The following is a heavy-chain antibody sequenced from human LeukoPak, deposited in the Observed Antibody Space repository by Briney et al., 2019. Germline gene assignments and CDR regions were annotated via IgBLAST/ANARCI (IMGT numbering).Heavy chain of an antibody. J-gene: IGHJ5*02. Sequence: PSETLSLTCTVSGGSISSYYWSWIRQPPGKGLGWIGYIYYSGSTNYNPSLKSRVTISVDTSKNQFSLKLSSVTAADTAVYYCGRGDQYYDILTGYYMYNWFDPWGQGTLVTVSS. V-gene: IGHV4-59*01. CDR2: IYYSGST. CDR1: GGSISSYY. D-gene: IGHD3-9*01. CDR3: GRGDQYYDILTGYYMYNWFDP.